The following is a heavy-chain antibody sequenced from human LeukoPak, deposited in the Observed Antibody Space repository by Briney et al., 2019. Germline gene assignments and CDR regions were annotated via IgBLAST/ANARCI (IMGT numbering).Heavy chain of an antibody. Sequence: ASVKVSCKASGGTFSSYAISWVRQAPGQGLEWMGRIIPILGIANYAQKFQGRVTITADKSTSTAYMELSSLRSEDTAVYYCARDGRVVGAANWFDPWGQGTLVTVSS. CDR1: GGTFSSYA. V-gene: IGHV1-69*04. CDR3: ARDGRVVGAANWFDP. D-gene: IGHD1-26*01. J-gene: IGHJ5*02. CDR2: IIPILGIA.